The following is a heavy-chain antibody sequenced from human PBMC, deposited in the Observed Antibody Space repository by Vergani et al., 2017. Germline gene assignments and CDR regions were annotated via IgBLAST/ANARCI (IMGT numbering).Heavy chain of an antibody. V-gene: IGHV1-69*12. D-gene: IGHD2-15*01. Sequence: QVQLLQSGAEVKKPGCSVKVSCTASGGTFRSCAISWVRPAPGQGLEWMGWIIPIFGTAHYAQKLQGRVTISADEYTSTTCMEMSRLRSEDTAVYYCARARLGGSSYY. CDR2: IIPIFGTA. J-gene: IGHJ6*01. CDR1: GGTFRSCA. CDR3: ARARLGGSSYY.